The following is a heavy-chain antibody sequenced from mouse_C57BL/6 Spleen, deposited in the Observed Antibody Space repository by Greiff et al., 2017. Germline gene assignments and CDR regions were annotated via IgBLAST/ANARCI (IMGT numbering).Heavy chain of an antibody. CDR1: GYSFTGYF. CDR2: INPYNGDT. Sequence: DVQLQESGPELVKPGDSVKISCKASGYSFTGYFMNWVMQSHGKSLEWIGRINPYNGDTFYNQKFKGKATLTVDKSSSTAHMELRSLTSEDSAVYYCARTDYDYDGFAYWGQGTLVTVSA. D-gene: IGHD2-4*01. CDR3: ARTDYDYDGFAY. J-gene: IGHJ3*01. V-gene: IGHV1-20*01.